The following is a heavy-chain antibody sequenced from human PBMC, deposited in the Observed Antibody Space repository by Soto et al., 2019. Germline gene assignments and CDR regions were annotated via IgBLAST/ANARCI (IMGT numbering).Heavy chain of an antibody. CDR1: GGGFNSYA. V-gene: IGHV1-69*01. Sequence: QVQLVQSGAEVKKPGSSVKVSCKASGGGFNSYAFSWVRQAPGQGLEWMGALIPSFGTANYAQKFQGRDKITADESTTTVYMDLSSLTPDDTAMYFCARDVYCSGGSCYSFILYYWGQGTQVTVSS. D-gene: IGHD2-15*01. CDR2: LIPSFGTA. J-gene: IGHJ4*02. CDR3: ARDVYCSGGSCYSFILYY.